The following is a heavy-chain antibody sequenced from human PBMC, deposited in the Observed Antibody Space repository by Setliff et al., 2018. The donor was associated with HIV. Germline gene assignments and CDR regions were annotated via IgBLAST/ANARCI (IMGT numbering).Heavy chain of an antibody. CDR2: IKQDGSEK. J-gene: IGHJ3*02. CDR3: STTASNGYPWALDI. V-gene: IGHV3-7*03. D-gene: IGHD3-22*01. CDR1: GFTFSNYW. Sequence: GGSLRLSCAASGFTFSNYWMSWVRQAPGKGLEWVASIKQDGSEKYYVDSVKGRFTISRDNAKKSMYLQMNSLKTEDTAVYYCSTTASNGYPWALDIWGQGTMVTVSS.